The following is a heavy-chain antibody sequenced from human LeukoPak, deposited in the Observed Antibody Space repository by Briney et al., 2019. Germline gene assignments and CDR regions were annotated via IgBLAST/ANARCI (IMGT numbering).Heavy chain of an antibody. D-gene: IGHD3-16*01. V-gene: IGHV1-18*04. CDR1: GYTFTGYY. CDR2: ISAYNGNT. Sequence: ASVKVSCKASGYTFTGYYMHWVRQAPGQGLEWMGWISAYNGNTNYAQKLQGRVTMTTDTSTSTAYMELRSLRSDDTAVYYCARVYADYYYYYMDVWGKGTTVTVSS. J-gene: IGHJ6*03. CDR3: ARVYADYYYYYMDV.